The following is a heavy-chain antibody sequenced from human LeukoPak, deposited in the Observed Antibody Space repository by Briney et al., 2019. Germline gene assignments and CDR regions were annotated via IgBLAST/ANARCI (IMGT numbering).Heavy chain of an antibody. CDR3: ARERYFDWSGGWFDP. V-gene: IGHV3-21*06. D-gene: IGHD3-9*01. J-gene: IGHJ5*02. CDR2: ISSSSSYI. Sequence: PGGSLRLSCAASGFTFSSYSMNWVRQAPGKGLEWVSSISSSSSYIYYADSVKGRFTISRDNAKNSLYLQMNSLRAKDTAMYYCARERYFDWSGGWFDPWGQGTLVTVSS. CDR1: GFTFSSYS.